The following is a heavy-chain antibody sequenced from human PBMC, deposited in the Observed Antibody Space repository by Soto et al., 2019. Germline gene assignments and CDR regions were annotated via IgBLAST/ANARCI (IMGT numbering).Heavy chain of an antibody. CDR2: IYPGDSDT. J-gene: IGHJ5*02. CDR1: GYSFTSYW. Sequence: GESLKISCKGSGYSFTSYWIGWVRQMPGKGLEWMGIIYPGDSDTRYSPSFQGQVTISADKSISTAYLQWSSLKASDTAMYYCARHGEIGSGAAAGIGVWFDPWGQGTLVTVSS. V-gene: IGHV5-51*01. CDR3: ARHGEIGSGAAAGIGVWFDP. D-gene: IGHD6-13*01.